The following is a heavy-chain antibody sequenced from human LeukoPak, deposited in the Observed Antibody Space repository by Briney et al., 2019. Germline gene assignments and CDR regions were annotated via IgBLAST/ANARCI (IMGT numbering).Heavy chain of an antibody. Sequence: SGGSLRLSCAVSRFTFSTYEMNSLRQAPGKGLEWVSYIGIRPTTPYYAESVRGRFTISRDNTYTAVFLQITSPRLSYVAVSVGATSRPYDISWAFNIWGQGTMVAVSS. V-gene: IGHV3-48*03. D-gene: IGHD3-9*01. CDR1: RFTFSTYE. CDR2: IGIRPTTP. CDR3: ATSRPYDISWAFNI. J-gene: IGHJ3*02.